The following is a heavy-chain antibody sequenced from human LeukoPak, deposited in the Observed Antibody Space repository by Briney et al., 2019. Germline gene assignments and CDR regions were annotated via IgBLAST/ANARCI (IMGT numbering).Heavy chain of an antibody. CDR1: GGTFSNSG. Sequence: SVKVSCKTSGGTFSNSGISWVRQAPGQGPEWMGGIIPVFGTPNYAQKFQGRLTITADRSTTTAYMELSSLTSDDTAVYYCARERLARFPYYDYWGQGTLVAVSS. CDR3: ARERLARFPYYDY. D-gene: IGHD3-3*01. V-gene: IGHV1-69*06. J-gene: IGHJ4*02. CDR2: IIPVFGTP.